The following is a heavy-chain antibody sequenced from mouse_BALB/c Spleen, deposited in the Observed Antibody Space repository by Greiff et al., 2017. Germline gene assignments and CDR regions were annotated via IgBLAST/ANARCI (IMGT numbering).Heavy chain of an antibody. CDR1: GYTFTDYW. V-gene: IGHV1-69*01. Sequence: VQLQQPGAELVMPGASVKMSCKASGYTFTDYWMHWVKQRPGQGLEWIGAIDTSDSYTSYNQKFKGKATLTVDESSSTAYMQLSSLTSEDSAVYYCARRYGSSYGLYYFDYWGQGTTLTVSS. D-gene: IGHD1-1*01. J-gene: IGHJ2*01. CDR3: ARRYGSSYGLYYFDY. CDR2: IDTSDSYT.